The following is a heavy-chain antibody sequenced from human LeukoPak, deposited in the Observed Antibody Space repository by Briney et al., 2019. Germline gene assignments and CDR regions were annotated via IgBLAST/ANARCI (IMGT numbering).Heavy chain of an antibody. CDR1: GYSFTSYC. CDR2: IYPGDSGP. Sequence: GESLKISCKVSGYSFTSYCIGWVRQMPGKGLEWMGIIYPGDSGPTYSPSFQGQVTISVDKSINTAYLQWSSLQASDTAMYYCGMSGDRVPLQDDAFHVWGQGTMVTVST. D-gene: IGHD1-26*01. V-gene: IGHV5-51*01. J-gene: IGHJ3*01. CDR3: GMSGDRVPLQDDAFHV.